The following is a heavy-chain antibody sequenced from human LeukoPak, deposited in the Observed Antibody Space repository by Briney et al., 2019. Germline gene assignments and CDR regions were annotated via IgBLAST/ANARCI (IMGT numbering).Heavy chain of an antibody. Sequence: SETLSLTCTVSGGSISSSNYYWSWIRQPPGKGLEWIGYIHYTGTTSYNPSLKSRVTISVDTSKNQFSLTLSSVTAADTAVYYCARDRDDSSTYYFRLDPWGQGTLVTVSS. CDR3: ARDRDDSSTYYFRLDP. V-gene: IGHV4-61*01. J-gene: IGHJ5*02. CDR2: IHYTGTT. D-gene: IGHD3-22*01. CDR1: GGSISSSNYY.